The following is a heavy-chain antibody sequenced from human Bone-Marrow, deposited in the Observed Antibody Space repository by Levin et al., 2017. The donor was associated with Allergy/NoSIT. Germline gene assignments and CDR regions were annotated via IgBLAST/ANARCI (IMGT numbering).Heavy chain of an antibody. CDR1: GLAFSNYW. CDR2: IKQDGSDK. V-gene: IGHV3-7*01. D-gene: IGHD5-12*01. J-gene: IGHJ2*01. Sequence: PGGSLRLSCAASGLAFSNYWMSWVRQVPGKGLEWVANIKQDGSDKYYLDSVKGRFTVSRDNAKMSLYLQMNSLTAEDTAVYYCARGVGYSGYDFGWIFDLWGRGTLVTVSS. CDR3: ARGVGYSGYDFGWIFDL.